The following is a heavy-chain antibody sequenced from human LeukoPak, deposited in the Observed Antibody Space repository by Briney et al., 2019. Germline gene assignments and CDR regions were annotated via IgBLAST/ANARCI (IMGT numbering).Heavy chain of an antibody. Sequence: ASVKVSCKASGYTFTSYGISWVRQAPGQGLEWMGWISAYNGNTNYAQKLQGRVTMTTDTPTSTAYMELRSLRSDDTAVYYCARYGGYCSGGSCFPPPYGMDVWGQGTTVTVSS. D-gene: IGHD2-15*01. CDR3: ARYGGYCSGGSCFPPPYGMDV. CDR1: GYTFTSYG. V-gene: IGHV1-18*01. J-gene: IGHJ6*02. CDR2: ISAYNGNT.